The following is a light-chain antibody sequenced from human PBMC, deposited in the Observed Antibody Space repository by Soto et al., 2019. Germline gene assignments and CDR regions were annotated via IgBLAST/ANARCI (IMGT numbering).Light chain of an antibody. J-gene: IGLJ1*01. Sequence: QSALTQPASVSGSPGQSITISCTGTSSDVGGYNYVSWYQQHPGKAPKLMIYDVSNRPSGVSNRFSGSKSGNTASLTFSGLQAEDEADYYCSSYTSSSTLFGAGTKLTVL. CDR2: DVS. CDR1: SSDVGGYNY. CDR3: SSYTSSSTL. V-gene: IGLV2-14*01.